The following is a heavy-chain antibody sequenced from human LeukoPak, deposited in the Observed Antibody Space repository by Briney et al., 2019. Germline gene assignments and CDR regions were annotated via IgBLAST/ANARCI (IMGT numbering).Heavy chain of an antibody. CDR1: GFTFSSYA. CDR2: ISYDGSNK. V-gene: IGHV3-30-3*01. CDR3: ARDTAMVTGPLDY. Sequence: PGGSLRLSCAASGFTFSSYAMHWVRQAPGKGLEWVAVISYDGSNKYYADSVKGRFTISRDNSKNTLYLQMNSLRAEDTAVYYCARDTAMVTGPLDYWGQGTLVTVSS. D-gene: IGHD5-18*01. J-gene: IGHJ4*02.